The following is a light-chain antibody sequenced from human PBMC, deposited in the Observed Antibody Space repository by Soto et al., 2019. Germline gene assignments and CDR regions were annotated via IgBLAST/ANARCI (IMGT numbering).Light chain of an antibody. CDR3: QQYGSSPLIN. CDR1: QSVRNNY. J-gene: IGKJ5*01. V-gene: IGKV3-20*01. CDR2: GVS. Sequence: EIVLTQSPGTLSLSPGERATLSCRASQSVRNNYLAWYQQKPGHAPKFLIYGVSSRATGIPDRFSGSGSGTDYTLTISRLEPEDFAVYHCQQYGSSPLINFGQGTRLEIK.